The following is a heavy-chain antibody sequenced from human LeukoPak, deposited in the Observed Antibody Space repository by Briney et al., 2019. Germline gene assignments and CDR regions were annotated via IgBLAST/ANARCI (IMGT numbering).Heavy chain of an antibody. Sequence: PGGSLRLSCAASGFTFSNYAMSWVRQAPGKGLEWVSAISGSGGSTYYADSVKGRFTISRDNSKNTLYLQMNSLRAEDTAVYYCARRGYSDSSGYDYWGQGTLVTVSS. CDR3: ARRGYSDSSGYDY. V-gene: IGHV3-23*01. D-gene: IGHD3-22*01. CDR2: ISGSGGST. J-gene: IGHJ4*02. CDR1: GFTFSNYA.